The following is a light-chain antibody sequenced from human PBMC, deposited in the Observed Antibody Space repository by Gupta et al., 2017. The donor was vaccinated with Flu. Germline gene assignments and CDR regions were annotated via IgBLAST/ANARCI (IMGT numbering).Light chain of an antibody. V-gene: IGKV4-1*01. CDR1: QSVLYSSNNKNF. J-gene: IGKJ1*01. Sequence: DIAMTQSPGSLAVSLGERATINCKSSQSVLYSSNNKNFLAWYQQKPGHPPKLLISWAPTRESGVPERFSGSGSGTDFTLTISSLQAEDVAVYYCHQYYNSPQTFGQGTKVEIK. CDR3: HQYYNSPQT. CDR2: WAP.